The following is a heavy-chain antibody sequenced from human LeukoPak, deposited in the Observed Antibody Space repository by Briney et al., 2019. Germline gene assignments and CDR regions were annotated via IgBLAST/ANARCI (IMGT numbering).Heavy chain of an antibody. D-gene: IGHD3-10*01. CDR2: INPKSGGT. J-gene: IGHJ4*02. CDR3: ARERTMVRGVIKGYFDY. Sequence: ASVKVSCKASGYTFSGYYMHWVRQAPGQGLEWMGWINPKSGGTNEAQKFHDRVTMTRDTSISTAYMELSRLRSDDTAVYYCARERTMVRGVIKGYFDYWGQGTLVTVSS. CDR1: GYTFSGYY. V-gene: IGHV1-2*02.